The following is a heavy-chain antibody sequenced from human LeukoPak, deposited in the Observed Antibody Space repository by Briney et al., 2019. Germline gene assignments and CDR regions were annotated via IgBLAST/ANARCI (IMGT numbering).Heavy chain of an antibody. V-gene: IGHV4-59*01. D-gene: IGHD3-16*01. Sequence: SETLSLTCTVSGGSISSYYWSWIRQPPGKGLEWIGYIYYSGSTNYNPSLKSRVTISVDTSKNQFSLKLSSVTAADTAVYYCARFFGRAYYYYGTDVWGQGTTVTVSS. CDR3: ARFFGRAYYYYGTDV. J-gene: IGHJ6*02. CDR1: GGSISSYY. CDR2: IYYSGST.